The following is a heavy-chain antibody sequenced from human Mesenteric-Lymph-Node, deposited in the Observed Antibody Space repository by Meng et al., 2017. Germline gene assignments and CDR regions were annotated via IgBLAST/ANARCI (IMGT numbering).Heavy chain of an antibody. CDR3: ARAPVPCSSTSCYNLGY. CDR1: GFTLSSYE. J-gene: IGHJ4*02. D-gene: IGHD2-2*02. CDR2: ISYDGSNK. V-gene: IGHV3-30*04. Sequence: GESLKISCAASGFTLSSYEMNWVRQAPGKGLEWVAVISYDGSNKYYADSVKGRFTISRDNSKNTLYLQMNSLRAEDTAVYYCARAPVPCSSTSCYNLGYWGQGTLVTVSS.